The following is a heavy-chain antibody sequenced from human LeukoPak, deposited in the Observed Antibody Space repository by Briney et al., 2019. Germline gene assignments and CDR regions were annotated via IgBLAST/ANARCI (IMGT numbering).Heavy chain of an antibody. V-gene: IGHV1-2*02. CDR1: GYTFTGYY. Sequence: GASVKVSCKASGYTFTGYYTHWVRQAPGQGLEWMGWINPNTGGTNYAQNFQGRVTMTRDTSISTAYMELSRLRSDDTAVYYCAKGPLESNWNWFDPWGQGTLVTVSS. CDR3: AKGPLESNWNWFDP. CDR2: INPNTGGT. J-gene: IGHJ5*02. D-gene: IGHD1-1*01.